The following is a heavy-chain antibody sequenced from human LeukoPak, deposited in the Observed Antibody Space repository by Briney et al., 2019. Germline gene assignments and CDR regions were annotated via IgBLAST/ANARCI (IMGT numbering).Heavy chain of an antibody. V-gene: IGHV3-30*04. CDR2: ISYDGSNK. D-gene: IGHD3-22*01. J-gene: IGHJ4*02. Sequence: GRSLRLSCAASGFTFSSYAMHWVRQAPGKGLEWVAVISYDGSNKYYAASVKGRFTISRDNSKNTLYLQMNSLRAEDTAVYYCARGRDYYDSSGYYPVNYDYWGQGTLVTVSS. CDR1: GFTFSSYA. CDR3: ARGRDYYDSSGYYPVNYDY.